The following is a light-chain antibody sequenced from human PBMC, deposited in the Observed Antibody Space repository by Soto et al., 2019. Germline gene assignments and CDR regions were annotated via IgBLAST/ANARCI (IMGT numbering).Light chain of an antibody. V-gene: IGLV2-14*01. CDR3: NSYTSSSTHVV. Sequence: QSALTQPASVSGSPGQSITISCTGTSSDVGHYNYVSWYQQHPGKAPKLIIYEVNNRPSGISNRFSGSKSGNTASLTISGLQAEDEADYYCNSYTSSSTHVVFGGGTKLTVL. CDR2: EVN. CDR1: SSDVGHYNY. J-gene: IGLJ3*02.